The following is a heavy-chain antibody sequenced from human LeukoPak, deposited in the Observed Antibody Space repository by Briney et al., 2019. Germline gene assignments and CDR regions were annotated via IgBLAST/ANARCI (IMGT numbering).Heavy chain of an antibody. J-gene: IGHJ4*02. CDR1: GYTFTSYG. Sequence: GASVKVSCKASGYTFTSYGISWVRQAPGQGLEWMGRISAYNGNTNYAQKLQGRVTMTTDTSTSTAYMEPRSLRSDDTAVYYCARDCGTSCYLGTNKLDYWGQGTLVTVSS. D-gene: IGHD2-2*01. V-gene: IGHV1-18*04. CDR2: ISAYNGNT. CDR3: ARDCGTSCYLGTNKLDY.